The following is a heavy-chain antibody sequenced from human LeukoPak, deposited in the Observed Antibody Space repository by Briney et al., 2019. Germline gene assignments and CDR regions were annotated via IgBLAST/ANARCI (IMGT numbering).Heavy chain of an antibody. D-gene: IGHD3-22*01. CDR2: IYYSGSA. Sequence: SQTLSLTCTVSGGSISSGGYYWSWIRQHPGKGLEWIGYIYYSGSAYYNPSLKSRVTISVDTSKNQFSLKLSSVTAADTAVYYCARVLGGARSSGYSILHFDYWGQGTLVTVSS. V-gene: IGHV4-31*03. J-gene: IGHJ4*02. CDR3: ARVLGGARSSGYSILHFDY. CDR1: GGSISSGGYY.